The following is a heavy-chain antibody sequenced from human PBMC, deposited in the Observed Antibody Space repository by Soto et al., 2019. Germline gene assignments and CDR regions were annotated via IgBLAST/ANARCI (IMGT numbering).Heavy chain of an antibody. CDR2: INPNSGGT. J-gene: IGHJ4*02. Sequence: ASVKVSCKASGYTFTGYYMHWVRQAPGQGLEWMGWINPNSGGTKSAQKFQGRVTMTRDKSISTAYMELSRLRSDDTAVYYCARRKGDYYDSSGYHYYFDYWGQGTLVTVSS. CDR3: ARRKGDYYDSSGYHYYFDY. D-gene: IGHD3-22*01. CDR1: GYTFTGYY. V-gene: IGHV1-2*02.